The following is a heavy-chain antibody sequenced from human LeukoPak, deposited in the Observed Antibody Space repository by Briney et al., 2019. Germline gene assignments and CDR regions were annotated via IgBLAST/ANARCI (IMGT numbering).Heavy chain of an antibody. J-gene: IGHJ4*02. CDR3: LIGCSGGSCYEQPDY. Sequence: ASVKVSCKASGYTFTGYYTHWVRQAPGQGLEWMGRINPNSGGTNYAQKFQGRVTMTRDTSISTAYMELSRLRSDDTAVYYCLIGCSGGSCYEQPDYWGQGTLVTVSS. CDR1: GYTFTGYY. D-gene: IGHD2-15*01. V-gene: IGHV1-2*06. CDR2: INPNSGGT.